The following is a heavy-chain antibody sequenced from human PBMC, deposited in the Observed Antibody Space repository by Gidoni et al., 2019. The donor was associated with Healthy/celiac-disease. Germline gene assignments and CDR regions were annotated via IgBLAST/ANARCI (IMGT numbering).Heavy chain of an antibody. CDR2: INHSGST. CDR1: GGSFSGYY. CDR3: ARGLLYRY. Sequence: QLQLQQWGAGLLKPSETLSLPCAVYGGSFSGYYWGWIRQPPGKGREWIGEINHSGSTNYNPSLKSRVTISVDTSKNQFSLKLSSVTAADTAVYYCARGLLYRYWGQGTLVTVSS. V-gene: IGHV4-34*01. D-gene: IGHD2-2*02. J-gene: IGHJ4*02.